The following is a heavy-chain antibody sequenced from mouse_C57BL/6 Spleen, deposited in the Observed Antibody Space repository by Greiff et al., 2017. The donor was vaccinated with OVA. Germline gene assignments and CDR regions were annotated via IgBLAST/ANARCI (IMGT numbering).Heavy chain of an antibody. CDR2: IYPGSGST. D-gene: IGHD2-4*01. CDR3: AREGYDYDDAAWFAY. Sequence: QVQLQQPGAELVKPGASVKMSCKASGYTFTSYWITWVKQRPGQGLEWIGDIYPGSGSTNYNEKFKSKATLTVDTSSSTAYMQLSSLTSEDSAVYYCAREGYDYDDAAWFAYWGQGTLVTVSA. CDR1: GYTFTSYW. J-gene: IGHJ3*01. V-gene: IGHV1-55*01.